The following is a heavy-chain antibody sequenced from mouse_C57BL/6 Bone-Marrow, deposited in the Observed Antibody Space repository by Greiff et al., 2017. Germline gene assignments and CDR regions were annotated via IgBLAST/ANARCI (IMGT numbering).Heavy chain of an antibody. CDR1: GYSITSGYY. J-gene: IGHJ3*01. V-gene: IGHV3-6*01. Sequence: EVQVVESGPGLVKPSPSLSFTCSVTGYSITSGYYWNWIRQFPGNKLEWMGYISYDGSNNYNPSLKNRISITRDTSKNQFFLKLNSVTTEATATYYCARALNAYWGQGTLVTVSA. CDR2: ISYDGSN. CDR3: ARALNAY.